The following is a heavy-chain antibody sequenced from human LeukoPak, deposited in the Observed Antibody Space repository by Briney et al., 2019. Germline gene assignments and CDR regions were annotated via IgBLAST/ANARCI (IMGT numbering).Heavy chain of an antibody. J-gene: IGHJ4*02. CDR1: GYTFTRYG. CDR2: ISAYNGNT. CDR3: ARRSGSYAPTPADY. Sequence: GASVKVTCKASGYTFTRYGISWVRQAPGQGLEWMGWISAYNGNTNYAQKLQGRVTMTTDTSTSTAYMELRSLRSDDTAVYYCARRSGSYAPTPADYWGQGTLVTVSS. V-gene: IGHV1-18*01. D-gene: IGHD1-26*01.